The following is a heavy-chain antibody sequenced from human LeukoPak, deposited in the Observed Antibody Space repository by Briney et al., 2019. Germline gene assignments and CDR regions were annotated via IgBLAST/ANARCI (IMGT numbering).Heavy chain of an antibody. Sequence: GGSLRLSCAASGFTFSSYAMTWVRQAPGKGLEWVSGISGGGYSTYYADSVEGRFTISRDNSKNTLYLQMNSLRAEDAAVYYCAKPIEPGDYWGQGTLVTVSS. CDR1: GFTFSSYA. D-gene: IGHD1-14*01. J-gene: IGHJ4*02. CDR2: ISGGGYST. CDR3: AKPIEPGDY. V-gene: IGHV3-23*01.